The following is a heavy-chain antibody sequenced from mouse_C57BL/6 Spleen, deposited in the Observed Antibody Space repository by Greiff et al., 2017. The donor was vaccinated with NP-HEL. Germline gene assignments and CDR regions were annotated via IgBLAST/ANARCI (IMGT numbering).Heavy chain of an antibody. CDR3: AREGSYDVLDY. CDR2: IYPGDGDT. CDR1: GYAFSSYW. V-gene: IGHV1-80*01. Sequence: QVQLKESGAELVKPGASVKISCKASGYAFSSYWMNWVKQRPGKGLEWIGQIYPGDGDTNYNGKFKGKATLTEDKSSSTAYMQLSSLTSEDSAVYFCAREGSYDVLDYWGQGTSVTVSS. J-gene: IGHJ4*01.